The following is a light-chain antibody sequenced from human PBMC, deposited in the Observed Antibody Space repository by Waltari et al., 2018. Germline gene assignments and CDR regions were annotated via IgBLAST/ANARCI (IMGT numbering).Light chain of an antibody. J-gene: IGLJ1*01. Sequence: WYQQHPGTAPKLIIYDVSKRPSGVSKRFSGSKSGNTTSLTISGLQAEDEADYYCTSYTSSNTYVFGTGTKVTVL. CDR3: TSYTSSNTYV. CDR2: DVS. V-gene: IGLV2-14*04.